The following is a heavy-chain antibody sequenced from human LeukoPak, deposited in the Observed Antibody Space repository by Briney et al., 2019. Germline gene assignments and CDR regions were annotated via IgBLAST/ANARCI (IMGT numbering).Heavy chain of an antibody. V-gene: IGHV3-7*01. CDR3: AAWTDRGYSY. J-gene: IGHJ4*02. CDR1: GFTFSRSW. CDR2: IDPDGDGM. Sequence: GGSLRLPCTASGFTFSRSWMNWIRQAPGKGLEWVANIDPDGDGMRFVDSVKGRFTMSRDNAQSSLHLQMNSLRVEDTAFYYCAAWTDRGYSYWGQGVLVTVSS. D-gene: IGHD5-12*01.